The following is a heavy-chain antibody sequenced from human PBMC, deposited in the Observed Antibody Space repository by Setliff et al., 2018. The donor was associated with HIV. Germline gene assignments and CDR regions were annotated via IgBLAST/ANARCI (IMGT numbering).Heavy chain of an antibody. J-gene: IGHJ4*02. Sequence: GGSLRLSCAASGFTFSSYAMHWVRQAPGKGLEYVSSISSNGGNTYYASSLKGRFTISRDNSKNTLYLQMNSLRAEDTAVYYCAKRPPSGSGYFDYWGQGTLVTV. V-gene: IGHV3-64*01. CDR3: AKRPPSGSGYFDY. CDR1: GFTFSSYA. D-gene: IGHD3-10*01. CDR2: ISSNGGNT.